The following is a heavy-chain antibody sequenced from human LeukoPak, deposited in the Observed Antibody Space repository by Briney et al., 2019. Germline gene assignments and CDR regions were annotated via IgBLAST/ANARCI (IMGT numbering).Heavy chain of an antibody. Sequence: PGGSLRLSCAASGFTFSSYAMSWVRQAPGKGLEWVSAISGSGGSTYYADSVKGRFTISRDNSKNTLYLQMNSMRAEDTDVYYDAKTRGGALRYFDWLLWTFDYWGQGTLVTVSS. CDR2: ISGSGGST. CDR1: GFTFSSYA. D-gene: IGHD3-9*01. CDR3: AKTRGGALRYFDWLLWTFDY. V-gene: IGHV3-23*01. J-gene: IGHJ4*02.